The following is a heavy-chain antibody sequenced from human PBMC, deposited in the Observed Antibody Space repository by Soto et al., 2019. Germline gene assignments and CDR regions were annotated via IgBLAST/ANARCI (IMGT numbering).Heavy chain of an antibody. J-gene: IGHJ4*02. V-gene: IGHV2-26*01. CDR1: GFSLSNARMG. Sequence: QVTLKESGPVLVKPTETLTLTCTVSGFSLSNARMGVSWIRQPPGKALEWLAHILSNDEKSYSTSLKSRLTISKDTSKCQVVLTMTNMDPVDTATYCCARYSGYDYAFDYWGQGTLVTVSS. CDR3: ARYSGYDYAFDY. D-gene: IGHD5-12*01. CDR2: ILSNDEK.